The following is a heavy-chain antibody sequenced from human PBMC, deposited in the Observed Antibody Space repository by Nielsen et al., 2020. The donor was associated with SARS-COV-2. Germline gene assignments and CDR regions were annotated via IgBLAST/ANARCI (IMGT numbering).Heavy chain of an antibody. Sequence: ASVKVSCKASGYTLTSYSMHWERQAPGQRLEWMGWINAGNANTKYSHKFQGRVTITRDTSARTAYMELSSLRSEDTAMYYCARGSSGSFFSEHYYYMDVWGKGTTVTVSS. V-gene: IGHV1-3*01. J-gene: IGHJ6*03. D-gene: IGHD6-19*01. CDR1: GYTLTSYS. CDR3: ARGSSGSFFSEHYYYMDV. CDR2: INAGNANT.